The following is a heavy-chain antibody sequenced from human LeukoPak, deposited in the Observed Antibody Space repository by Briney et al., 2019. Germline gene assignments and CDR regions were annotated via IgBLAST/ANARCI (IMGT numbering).Heavy chain of an antibody. D-gene: IGHD6-19*01. Sequence: PGGALRLSRAASRFTVSNSYINWVRQAPGKGLAWVSIIYSGGNTYYADSVRGRFILSRDNSENTVYLQMNSMRAEDTAVYFCARPPGLAGHYSYYYGVDVWGEGTTVTVSS. CDR1: RFTVSNSY. CDR2: IYSGGNT. CDR3: ARPPGLAGHYSYYYGVDV. J-gene: IGHJ6*04. V-gene: IGHV3-66*04.